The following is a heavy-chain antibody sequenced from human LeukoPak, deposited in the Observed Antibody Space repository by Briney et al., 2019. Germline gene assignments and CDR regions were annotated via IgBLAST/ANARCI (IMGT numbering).Heavy chain of an antibody. J-gene: IGHJ4*02. CDR3: ARGGYSYGYDDDFEY. CDR1: GGSISSHY. D-gene: IGHD5-18*01. V-gene: IGHV4-59*11. CDR2: IYNSGST. Sequence: PSETLSLTCTVSGGSISSHYWSWIRQPPGKALEWSGYIYNSGSTNYNPSFQSRVPISVDTSKNQFSLKLTSVTAADTAVYYCARGGYSYGYDDDFEYWGQGILVTVSS.